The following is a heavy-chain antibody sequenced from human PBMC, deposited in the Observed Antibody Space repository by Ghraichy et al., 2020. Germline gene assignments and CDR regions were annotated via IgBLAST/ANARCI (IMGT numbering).Heavy chain of an antibody. CDR1: GFTFSSYE. D-gene: IGHD3-10*01. V-gene: IGHV3-48*03. J-gene: IGHJ4*02. CDR2: ISSSGSTI. CDR3: AREPDSLWFGSSDDY. Sequence: GGSLRLTCAASGFTFSSYEMNWVRQAPGKGLEWVSYISSSGSTIYYADSVKDRFTISRDNAKNSLYLQMNSLRAEDTAVYYCAREPDSLWFGSSDDYWGQGTLVTVSS.